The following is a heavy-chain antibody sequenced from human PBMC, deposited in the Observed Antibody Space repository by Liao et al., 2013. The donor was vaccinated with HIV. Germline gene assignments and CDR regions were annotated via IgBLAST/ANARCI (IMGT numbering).Heavy chain of an antibody. CDR2: IYHTGST. D-gene: IGHD4-17*01. CDR1: GGSISSGGYS. CDR3: ARTSSDEVGDPLSHFDN. J-gene: IGHJ4*02. Sequence: QLQLQESGSGLVKPSQTLSLTCAVSGGSISSGGYSWSWIRQPPGKGLEWIGYIYHTGSTYYNPSLKSRVTISVDMSKNQFSLKLSSVTAADTAVYYCARTSSDEVGDPLSHFDNWGQGTLVTVSS. V-gene: IGHV4-30-2*01.